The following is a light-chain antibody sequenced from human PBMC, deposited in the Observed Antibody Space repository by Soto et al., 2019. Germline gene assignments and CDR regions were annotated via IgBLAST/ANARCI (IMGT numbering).Light chain of an antibody. CDR3: CSYGGRSTYV. J-gene: IGLJ1*01. CDR2: EVS. V-gene: IGLV2-23*02. Sequence: LTQPASVSGSPGQSITISCTGTSXDVGSYNLVSWYQQHPGKAPKLMIYEVSKRPSGVSNRFSGSKSANTASLTISGLQADDEADYYCCSYGGRSTYVFGTGTRSPS. CDR1: SXDVGSYNL.